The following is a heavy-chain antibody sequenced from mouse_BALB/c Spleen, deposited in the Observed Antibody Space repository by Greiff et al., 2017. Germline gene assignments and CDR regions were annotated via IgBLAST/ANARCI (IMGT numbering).Heavy chain of an antibody. J-gene: IGHJ4*01. Sequence: QVQLQQPGAELVKPGASVKLSCKASGYTFTSYWMHWVKQRPGQGLEWIGYINPSSGYTNYNQKFKDKATLTADKSSSTAYMQLSSLTSEDSAVYYCARWVHAMDYWGQGTSVTVSS. CDR3: ARWVHAMDY. CDR2: INPSSGYT. V-gene: IGHV1S26*01. CDR1: GYTFTSYW.